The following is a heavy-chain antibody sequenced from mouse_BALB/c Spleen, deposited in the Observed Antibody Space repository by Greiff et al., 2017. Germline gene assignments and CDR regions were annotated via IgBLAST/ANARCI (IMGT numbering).Heavy chain of an antibody. Sequence: EVQRVESGGGLVQPGGSRKLSCAASGFTFSSFGMHWVRQAPEKGLEWVAYISSGSSTIYYADTVKGRFTISRDNPKNTLFLQMTSLRSEDTAMYYCARGGYGNFLYAMDYWGQGTSVTVAS. CDR1: GFTFSSFG. CDR3: ARGGYGNFLYAMDY. J-gene: IGHJ4*01. D-gene: IGHD2-10*02. V-gene: IGHV5-17*02. CDR2: ISSGSSTI.